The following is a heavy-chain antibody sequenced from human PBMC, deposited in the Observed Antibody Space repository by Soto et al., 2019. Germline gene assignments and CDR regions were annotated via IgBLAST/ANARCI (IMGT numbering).Heavy chain of an antibody. J-gene: IGHJ5*02. CDR3: ARDTYTGYDFGL. D-gene: IGHD5-12*01. CDR2: IPSRGRP. CDR1: RASVAGGSYY. Sequence: QVQLRESGPGLVKPSQTLSLTCSVSRASVAGGSYYWSWVRQPPGKGLEWIGYIPSRGRPFYNPSLTSRGTISADTSKNQLAVQLTSVTAADTAVYYCARDTYTGYDFGLWGKGTLVTVSS. V-gene: IGHV4-30-4*01.